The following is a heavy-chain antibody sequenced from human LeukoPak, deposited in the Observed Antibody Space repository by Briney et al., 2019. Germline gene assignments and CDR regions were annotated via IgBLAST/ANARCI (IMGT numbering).Heavy chain of an antibody. CDR1: GYTFTSYY. J-gene: IGHJ4*02. CDR2: ISAYNGNT. D-gene: IGHD3-22*01. Sequence: ASVKVSCKASGYTFTSYYMHWVRQAPGQGLEWMGWISAYNGNTNYAQNLQGRVTMTTDTSTSTAYMELRSLRSDDTAVYYCARVVTYYYDSSGYYNDYWGQGTLVTVSS. CDR3: ARVVTYYYDSSGYYNDY. V-gene: IGHV1-18*04.